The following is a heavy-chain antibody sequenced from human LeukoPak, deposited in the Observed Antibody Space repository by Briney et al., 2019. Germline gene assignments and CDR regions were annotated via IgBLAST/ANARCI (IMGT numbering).Heavy chain of an antibody. Sequence: ASVKVSCRVSGYTLTELSMHWVRQAPGKGLEWMGGFDPEDGETIYAQKFQGRVTMTEDTSTDTAYMELSSLRSEDTAMYYCARDHEDVYGSGSYKLWGQGTRVTVSS. D-gene: IGHD3-10*01. J-gene: IGHJ4*02. V-gene: IGHV1-24*01. CDR1: GYTLTELS. CDR2: FDPEDGET. CDR3: ARDHEDVYGSGSYKL.